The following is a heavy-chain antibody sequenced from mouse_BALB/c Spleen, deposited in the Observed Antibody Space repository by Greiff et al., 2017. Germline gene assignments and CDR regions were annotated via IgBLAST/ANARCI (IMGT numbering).Heavy chain of an antibody. V-gene: IGHV5-12-1*01. CDR3: AREEYGDY. J-gene: IGHJ4*01. CDR2: ISSGGGST. D-gene: IGHD2-10*02. CDR1: GFSFSSYD. Sequence: EVKVEESGGGLVKPGGSLKLSCAASGFSFSSYDMSWVRQTPEKRLEWVAYISSGGGSTYYPDTVKGRFTISRDNAKHTLYLQMSRLKSEDTAMYYCAREEYGDYWGQGTSVTVSA.